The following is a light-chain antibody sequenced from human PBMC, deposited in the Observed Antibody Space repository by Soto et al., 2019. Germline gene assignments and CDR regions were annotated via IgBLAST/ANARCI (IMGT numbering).Light chain of an antibody. CDR3: CSYGGSRAV. CDR1: SSDVGSHNL. J-gene: IGLJ7*01. CDR2: EIS. Sequence: QSALTQPASVYGSPGQSITISCNGTSSDVGSHNLVSWYQQHPGQAPKLMIYEISKRPLGVSARFSASKSGNTASLTISGLQAEDEADYYCCSYGGSRAVFGGGTQLTVL. V-gene: IGLV2-23*02.